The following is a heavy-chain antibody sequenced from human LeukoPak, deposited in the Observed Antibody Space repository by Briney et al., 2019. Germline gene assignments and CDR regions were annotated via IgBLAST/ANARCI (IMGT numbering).Heavy chain of an antibody. D-gene: IGHD3-10*01. CDR1: GFTVSSNY. CDR3: TRDITLTRGGRSDY. J-gene: IGHJ4*02. V-gene: IGHV3-53*01. Sequence: PGGSLRLSCAASGFTVSSNYMSWVRQAPGKGLEWVSVIYSGGSTYYADSVKGRFTISRDSSKNTLYLQMNSLRAEDTAVYYCTRDITLTRGGRSDYWGQGTLVTVSA. CDR2: IYSGGST.